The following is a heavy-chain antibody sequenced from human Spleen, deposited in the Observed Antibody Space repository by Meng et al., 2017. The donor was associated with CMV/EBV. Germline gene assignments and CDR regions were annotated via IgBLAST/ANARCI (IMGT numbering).Heavy chain of an antibody. CDR3: ARVDSSGYYLTFDY. CDR1: GYSISSGYY. CDR2: IYHSGST. J-gene: IGHJ4*02. Sequence: SETLSLTCTVSGYSISSGYYWGWIRQPPGKGLEWIGSIYHSGSTYYNSSLKSRVTISVDTSKNQFSLKLSSVTAADTAVYYCARVDSSGYYLTFDYWGQGTLVTVSS. V-gene: IGHV4-38-2*02. D-gene: IGHD3-22*01.